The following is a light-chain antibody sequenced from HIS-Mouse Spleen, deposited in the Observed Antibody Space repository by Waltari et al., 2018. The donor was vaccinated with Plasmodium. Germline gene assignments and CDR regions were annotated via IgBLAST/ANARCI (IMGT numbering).Light chain of an antibody. V-gene: IGKV1-39*01. J-gene: IGKJ3*01. CDR2: AAS. CDR3: QQSYSTPPFT. CDR1: QSISSY. Sequence: SSLSASVGDRVTITCRASQSISSYLTWYQQKPGKAPKLLIYAASSLQSGVPSRFSGSGSGTDFTLTISSLQPEDFATYYCQQSYSTPPFTFGPGTKVDIK.